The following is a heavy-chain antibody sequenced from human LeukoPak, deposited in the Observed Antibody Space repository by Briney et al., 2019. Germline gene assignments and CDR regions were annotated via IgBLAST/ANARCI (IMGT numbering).Heavy chain of an antibody. J-gene: IGHJ4*02. CDR1: GFTFSSYS. Sequence: GGSLRLSCAASGFTFSSYSMNWVRQAPGKGLEWVSSISSSSSYIYYADSVKGRFTISRDNAKNSLYLQMNSLRAEDTAVYYCARASVGYSSGWYVGTFDYWGQGTLVTASS. CDR2: ISSSSSYI. CDR3: ARASVGYSSGWYVGTFDY. D-gene: IGHD6-19*01. V-gene: IGHV3-21*01.